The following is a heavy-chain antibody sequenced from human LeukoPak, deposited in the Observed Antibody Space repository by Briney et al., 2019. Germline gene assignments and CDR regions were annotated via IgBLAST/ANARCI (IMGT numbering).Heavy chain of an antibody. CDR2: IIPIFGTA. CDR1: GYTFTSYG. J-gene: IGHJ5*02. CDR3: ARGGISGVVISWFDP. Sequence: ASVKVSCKASGYTFTSYGISWVRQAPGQGLEWMGGIIPIFGTANYAQKFQGRVTFTADESTSTAYLELSSLRAEDTAVYYCARGGISGVVISWFDPWGQGTLVTVSS. V-gene: IGHV1-69*13. D-gene: IGHD3-3*01.